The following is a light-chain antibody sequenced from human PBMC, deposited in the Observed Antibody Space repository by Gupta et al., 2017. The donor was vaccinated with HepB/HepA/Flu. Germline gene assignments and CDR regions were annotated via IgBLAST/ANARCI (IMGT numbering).Light chain of an antibody. J-gene: IGKJ4*01. CDR3: QQFDSYPLT. V-gene: IGKV1-9*01. CDR2: AAS. CDR1: QGINNY. Sequence: GDRVIITCRASQGINNYLAWHQQKPGSAPKVLIFAASTLQSGVTSRFSGSGSGTEFTLTISSLQPEDFATYFCQQFDSYPLTFGGGTKVEIK.